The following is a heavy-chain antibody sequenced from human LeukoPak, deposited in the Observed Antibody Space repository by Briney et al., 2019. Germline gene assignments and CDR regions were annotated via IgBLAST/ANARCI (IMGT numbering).Heavy chain of an antibody. CDR3: TRHVARFLEWSTKYYYMDV. Sequence: GGSLRLSCAASGFTFSGSAIHWVRQASGKGLEWVGRIRSKANSYATAYAASVKGRFTISRDDSKSSAYLQMISLKTEDTAVYYCTRHVARFLEWSTKYYYMDVWGKGTTVTVSS. CDR2: IRSKANSYAT. D-gene: IGHD3-3*01. CDR1: GFTFSGSA. V-gene: IGHV3-73*01. J-gene: IGHJ6*03.